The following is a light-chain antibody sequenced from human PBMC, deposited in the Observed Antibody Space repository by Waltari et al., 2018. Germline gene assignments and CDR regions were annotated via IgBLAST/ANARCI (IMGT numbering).Light chain of an antibody. CDR3: QQSYRTPYT. CDR2: ASS. V-gene: IGKV1-39*01. J-gene: IGKJ2*01. Sequence: DIQMTQSPSSLSASVGARVTITCRASQSICSYLNWYQQKPGKAPKFLIYASSTLQSGVPSRFSGSGSGTDFTLTISSLQPEDFATYYCQQSYRTPYTFGQGTKLEIK. CDR1: QSICSY.